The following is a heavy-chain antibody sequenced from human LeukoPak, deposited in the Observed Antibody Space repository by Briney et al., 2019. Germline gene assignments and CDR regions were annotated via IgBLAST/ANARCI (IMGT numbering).Heavy chain of an antibody. V-gene: IGHV4-4*07. CDR3: ARGFYGSGSQFDY. CDR1: GGSINSYY. CDR2: MYSSGST. J-gene: IGHJ4*02. Sequence: KASETLSLTCTVSGGSINSYYWTWIRQSAGKGLEWIGRMYSSGSTNYNPSLKSRVSMSVDTSKNQFSVKLTSVTAADTAVYYCARGFYGSGSQFDYWGQGTLVTVSS. D-gene: IGHD3-10*01.